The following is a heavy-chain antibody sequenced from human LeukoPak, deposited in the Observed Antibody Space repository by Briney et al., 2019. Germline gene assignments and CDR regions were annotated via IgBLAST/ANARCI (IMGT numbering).Heavy chain of an antibody. CDR3: ARVARYSGYHYAGYYYMDV. J-gene: IGHJ6*03. CDR2: IYTSGST. V-gene: IGHV4-61*02. D-gene: IGHD5-12*01. Sequence: PSQTLSLTYTVSGGSISSGSYYWSWIRQPAGKGLEWIGRIYTSGSTNYNPSLKSRVTISVDTSKNQFSLKLSSVTAADTAVYYCARVARYSGYHYAGYYYMDVWGKGTTVTVSS. CDR1: GGSISSGSYY.